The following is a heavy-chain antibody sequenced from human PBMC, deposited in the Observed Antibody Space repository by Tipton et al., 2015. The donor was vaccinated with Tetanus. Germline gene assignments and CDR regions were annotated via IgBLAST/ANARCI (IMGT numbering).Heavy chain of an antibody. CDR2: IIPALSTT. V-gene: IGHV1-69*15. Sequence: QSGAEVKKPGSSVKVSCKASGGGFSKFAISWLRQAPGQGFELMGTIIPALSTTTYEEKFRGRITITADGSTSTAYMELSSLTSDDTAVYFCARGHSPLYNWNFGYLDFWGQGTLVTVSS. CDR1: GGGFSKFA. J-gene: IGHJ4*02. D-gene: IGHD1-7*01. CDR3: ARGHSPLYNWNFGYLDF.